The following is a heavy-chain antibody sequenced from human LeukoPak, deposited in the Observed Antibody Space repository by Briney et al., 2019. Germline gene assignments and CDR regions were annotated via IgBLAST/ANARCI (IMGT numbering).Heavy chain of an antibody. CDR3: ARSPALRETMVRGLILNFDH. Sequence: ASVTVSCTASGYTFTSYGINWVRQAPGQGLEWMGWISGYNGDTNYAQRFQGRVTLTTDASTITAYMELRSLRSDDTAVYYCARSPALRETMVRGLILNFDHWGQGTRVAVSS. CDR1: GYTFTSYG. D-gene: IGHD3-10*01. V-gene: IGHV1-18*01. CDR2: ISGYNGDT. J-gene: IGHJ4*02.